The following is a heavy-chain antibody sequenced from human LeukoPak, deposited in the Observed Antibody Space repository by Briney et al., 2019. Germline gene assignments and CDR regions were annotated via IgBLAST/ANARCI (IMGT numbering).Heavy chain of an antibody. D-gene: IGHD2-8*01. J-gene: IGHJ4*02. V-gene: IGHV1-2*06. CDR1: GYTFTSNY. CDR2: INPNSGGT. CDR3: ANIGDCTNGVCYILDY. Sequence: ASVKVSCKASGYTFTSNYIHWVRQAPGQGLEWMGRINPNSGGTNYAQKFQGRVTMTRDTSISTAYMELSRLRSDDTAVYYCANIGDCTNGVCYILDYWGQGTLVTVSS.